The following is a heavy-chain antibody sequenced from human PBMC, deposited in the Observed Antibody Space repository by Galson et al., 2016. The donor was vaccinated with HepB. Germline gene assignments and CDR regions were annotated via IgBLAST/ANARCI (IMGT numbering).Heavy chain of an antibody. D-gene: IGHD1-26*01. CDR3: VRGKALWELPPYYSLNV. V-gene: IGHV3-13*01. CDR2: IGTVGDT. Sequence: SLRLCCAASGFIFSTYDMHWVRQPPGKALDWVSAIGTVGDTHYPDSVKGRFTISSENAKTSLYLQLNRLRAGDTAVYDCVRGKALWELPPYYSLNVWGQGTTVIVSS. J-gene: IGHJ6*02. CDR1: GFIFSTYD.